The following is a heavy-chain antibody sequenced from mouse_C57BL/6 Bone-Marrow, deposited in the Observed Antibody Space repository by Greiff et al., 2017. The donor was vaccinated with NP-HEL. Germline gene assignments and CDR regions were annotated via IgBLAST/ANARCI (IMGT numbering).Heavy chain of an antibody. CDR3: ARSGDTTVVAYYYAMDY. J-gene: IGHJ4*01. D-gene: IGHD1-1*01. V-gene: IGHV1-18*01. CDR1: GYTFTDYN. CDR2: INPNNGGT. Sequence: VQLQQSGPELVKPGASVKIPCKASGYTFTDYNMDWVKQSHGKSLEWIGDINPNNGGTIYNQKFKGKATLTVDKSSGTAYMELRSLTSEDTAVYYCARSGDTTVVAYYYAMDYWGQGTSVTVSS.